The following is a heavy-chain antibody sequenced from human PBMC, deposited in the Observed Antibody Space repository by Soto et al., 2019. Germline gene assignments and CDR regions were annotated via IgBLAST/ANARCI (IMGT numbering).Heavy chain of an antibody. CDR3: AREVRFLEWTLYYYYGMDV. Sequence: SETLSLTCAVYGGSFSGYYWRWISQPPGKGLEWIGEINHSGSTNYNPSLKSLVTISVDTSKTQFSLKLSSVTAADTAVYYCAREVRFLEWTLYYYYGMDVWGQGTTVTVSS. D-gene: IGHD3-3*01. CDR1: GGSFSGYY. CDR2: INHSGST. V-gene: IGHV4-34*01. J-gene: IGHJ6*02.